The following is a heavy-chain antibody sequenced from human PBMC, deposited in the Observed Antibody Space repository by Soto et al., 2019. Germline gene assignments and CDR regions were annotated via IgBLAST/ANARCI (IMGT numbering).Heavy chain of an antibody. J-gene: IGHJ4*02. CDR2: VYYTGST. V-gene: IGHV4-59*01. CDR1: EGYSVGSY. CDR3: ARSVAVPGAHIGF. Sequence: ILSQRCSVAEGYSVGSYWSWIRHSPGKGLEWLGYVYYTGSTHYSPSLRSRVSISVDTSKNEFSLRLSSVTAADTAVYFCARSVAVPGAHIGFWGQGTQVSVPS. D-gene: IGHD6-19*01.